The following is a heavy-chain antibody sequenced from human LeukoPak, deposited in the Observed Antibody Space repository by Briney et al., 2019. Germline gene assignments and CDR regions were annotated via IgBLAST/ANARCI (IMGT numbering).Heavy chain of an antibody. V-gene: IGHV1-46*01. CDR2: INPSGGST. Sequence: ASVKVSCKASGYTFTSYYMHWVRQAPGQGLEWMGIINPSGGSTSYAQKFQGRVTMTRDTSTSTAYMELNSLRSEDTAVYYCARDLDTAMAAMVNWGQGTLVTVSS. CDR3: ARDLDTAMAAMVN. D-gene: IGHD5-18*01. J-gene: IGHJ4*02. CDR1: GYTFTSYY.